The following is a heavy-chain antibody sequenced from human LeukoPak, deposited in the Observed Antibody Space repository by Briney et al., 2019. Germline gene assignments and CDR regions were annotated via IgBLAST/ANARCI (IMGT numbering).Heavy chain of an antibody. J-gene: IGHJ4*02. D-gene: IGHD6-13*01. CDR1: GITFSSYS. Sequence: GGSLRLSCAASGITFSSYSMSWVRQAPGKGLEWVSGISGSGGNTYYADSVKGRFTISRDNSENTLFLQMSSLRAEDTAVYYCAKAHQYSNTYFDYWGQGTLVTVSS. CDR3: AKAHQYSNTYFDY. V-gene: IGHV3-23*01. CDR2: ISGSGGNT.